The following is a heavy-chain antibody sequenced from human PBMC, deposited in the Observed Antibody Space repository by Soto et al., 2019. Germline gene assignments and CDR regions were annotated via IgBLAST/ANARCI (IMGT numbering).Heavy chain of an antibody. CDR3: ARDLTEMATIKGTLDY. CDR1: GFTFSSYA. CDR2: ISYDGSNN. D-gene: IGHD5-12*01. J-gene: IGHJ4*02. V-gene: IGHV3-30-3*01. Sequence: QVQLVESGGGVVQPGRSLRLSCAASGFTFSSYAMHWVRQAPGKGLEWVAVISYDGSNNYYADSVKGRFTISRDNSENTLYLQMNSLRAEDTAVYYCARDLTEMATIKGTLDYWGQGTLVTVSS.